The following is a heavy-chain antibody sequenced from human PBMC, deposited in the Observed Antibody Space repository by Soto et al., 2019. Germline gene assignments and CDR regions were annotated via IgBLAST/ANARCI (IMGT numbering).Heavy chain of an antibody. D-gene: IGHD6-6*01. V-gene: IGHV1-69*13. Sequence: APVEVTRKASGGTSSSCASIWVRQAPGQGLELMGGIIPIFGTANYAQKFQGRVTITADESTSTAYMELSSLRSEDTAVYYCARGGRRSSIAAPNWFDPWGQRTLVTVSS. CDR2: IIPIFGTA. CDR3: ARGGRRSSIAAPNWFDP. J-gene: IGHJ5*02. CDR1: GGTSSSCA.